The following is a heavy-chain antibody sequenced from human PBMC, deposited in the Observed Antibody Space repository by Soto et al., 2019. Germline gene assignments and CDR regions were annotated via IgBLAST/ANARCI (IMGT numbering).Heavy chain of an antibody. Sequence: PSETLSLTCAVSGGSISSSSYYWGWIRQPPGKGLEWIGSIYYSGSTYYNPSLKSRVTISVDTSKNQFSLKLSSVTAADTAVYYCARLPLRAIWSGFYGMDVWGQGTTVTVSS. CDR3: ARLPLRAIWSGFYGMDV. CDR1: GGSISSSSYY. J-gene: IGHJ6*02. V-gene: IGHV4-39*01. CDR2: IYYSGST. D-gene: IGHD3-3*01.